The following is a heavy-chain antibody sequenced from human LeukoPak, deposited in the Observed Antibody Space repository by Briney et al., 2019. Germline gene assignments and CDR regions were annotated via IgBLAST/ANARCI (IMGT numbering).Heavy chain of an antibody. J-gene: IGHJ3*02. CDR3: ARDQAWAFDI. V-gene: IGHV4-30-4*01. CDR2: IYYSGST. CDR1: GGSISSGDYY. Sequence: SETLSLTCTVSGGSISSGDYYWSWIRQPPGKGLEWIGYIYYSGSTYYNPSLKSRVTISVDTSKNQFSLKLSSVTAADTAVYYCARDQAWAFDIWAKGQWSPSLQ.